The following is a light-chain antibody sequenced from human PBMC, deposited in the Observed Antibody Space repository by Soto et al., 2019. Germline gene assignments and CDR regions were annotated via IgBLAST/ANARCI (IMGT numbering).Light chain of an antibody. CDR3: QQYLLKSLS. CDR1: QTISSW. V-gene: IGKV1-5*03. J-gene: IGKJ4*01. Sequence: DIQMTQSPSTLSASIGDRVTITCRASQTISSWLSWYQQKPGKAPNLLIYQASILESGIPSRFSGSGSGTEFSLTISSLQPDDFATCYCQQYLLKSLSSGGGTKVEIK. CDR2: QAS.